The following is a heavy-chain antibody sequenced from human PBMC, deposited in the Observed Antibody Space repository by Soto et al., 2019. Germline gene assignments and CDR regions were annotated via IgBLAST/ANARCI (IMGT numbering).Heavy chain of an antibody. Sequence: EVQLVESGGGLVKPGGPRGPPGAPPGFTSSTYTRTGSGQAPGKGLGGVSPISSSSGYIYYADSVKGRFTISRDNAKNSLYLQMNSLRAEDTAVYYCARDKLPLIWFGEAFDIWGQGTMVTVSS. CDR3: ARDKLPLIWFGEAFDI. D-gene: IGHD3-10*01. CDR2: ISSSSGYI. CDR1: GFTSSTYT. V-gene: IGHV3-21*01. J-gene: IGHJ3*02.